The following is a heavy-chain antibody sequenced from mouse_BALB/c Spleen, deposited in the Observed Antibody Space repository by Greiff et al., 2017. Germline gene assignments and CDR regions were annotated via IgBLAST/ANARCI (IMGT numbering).Heavy chain of an antibody. CDR3: ARQKGYDGKDFDY. CDR1: GYAFTNYW. D-gene: IGHD2-14*01. CDR2: IYPGSGNT. J-gene: IGHJ2*01. Sequence: QVQLKQSGAELVRPGTSVKISCKASGYAFTNYWLGWVKQRPGHGLEWIGDIYPGSGNTYYNEKFKGKATLTADKSSSTAYMQLSSLTSEDSAVYFCARQKGYDGKDFDYWGQGTTLTVSS. V-gene: IGHV1-63*01.